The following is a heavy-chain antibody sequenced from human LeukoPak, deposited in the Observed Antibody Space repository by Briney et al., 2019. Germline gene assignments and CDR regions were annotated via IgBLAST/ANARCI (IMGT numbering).Heavy chain of an antibody. Sequence: GGSVRPSCAASGFTFSSYGMHWVRQAPGKGLEWVAFIRYDGSNKYYADSVKGRFTISRDNSKNTLYLQMNSLRAEDTAVYYCATWELGDFDIWGQGTMVTVSS. D-gene: IGHD1-26*01. V-gene: IGHV3-30*02. J-gene: IGHJ3*02. CDR3: ATWELGDFDI. CDR1: GFTFSSYG. CDR2: IRYDGSNK.